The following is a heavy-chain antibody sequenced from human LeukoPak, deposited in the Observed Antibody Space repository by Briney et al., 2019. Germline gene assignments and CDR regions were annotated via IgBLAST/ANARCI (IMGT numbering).Heavy chain of an antibody. J-gene: IGHJ4*02. CDR1: GFTFSSYA. D-gene: IGHD2-15*01. CDR2: ISGSGGST. Sequence: PGGSLRLSCAASGFTFSSYAMSWVRQAPGKGLEWVSAISGSGGSTYYADSVKGRFTISRDNPKNTLYLQMNSLRVDDTAVYYCAKGGSGGFGCGGSCYGFWDYWGQGALVTVSS. V-gene: IGHV3-23*01. CDR3: AKGGSGGFGCGGSCYGFWDY.